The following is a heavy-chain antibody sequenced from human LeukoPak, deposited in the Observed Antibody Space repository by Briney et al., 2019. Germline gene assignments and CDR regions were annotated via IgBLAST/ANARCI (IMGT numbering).Heavy chain of an antibody. CDR1: GFTFSSYS. J-gene: IGHJ3*02. CDR3: ARDASAGTPFDAFDI. V-gene: IGHV3-21*01. Sequence: SGGSLRLSCAASGFTFSSYSMNWVRQAPGKGLEWVSSISSSSSYIYYADSVKGRFTISRDNAKNSLYLQMNSLRAEDTAVYYCARDASAGTPFDAFDIWGQGTMVTVSS. D-gene: IGHD6-13*01. CDR2: ISSSSSYI.